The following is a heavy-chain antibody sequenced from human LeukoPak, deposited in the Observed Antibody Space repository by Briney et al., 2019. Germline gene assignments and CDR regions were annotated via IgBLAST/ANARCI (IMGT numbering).Heavy chain of an antibody. V-gene: IGHV4-39*01. CDR2: IYYSGST. D-gene: IGHD3-22*01. J-gene: IGHJ3*02. Sequence: KPSETLSLTCTVSGGSISSSSYYWGWIRQPPGKGLEWIGSIYYSGSTYYNPSLKSRVTISVDTSKNQFSLKLSSVTAADTAVYYCARHAGTYYYDSSGYDNAFDIWGQGTMVTVSS. CDR3: ARHAGTYYYDSSGYDNAFDI. CDR1: GGSISSSSYY.